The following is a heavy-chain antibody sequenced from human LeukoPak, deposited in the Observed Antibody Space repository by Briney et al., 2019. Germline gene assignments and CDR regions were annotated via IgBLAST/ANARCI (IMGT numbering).Heavy chain of an antibody. CDR3: ARVAGYSYTGLDY. Sequence: SETLSLTCTVSGGSISSGSYYWSWIRQPAGKGLEWIGRIYTSGSTNYNPSLKSRVTMSVDTSKNQFSLKLSSVTAADTAVYYCARVAGYSYTGLDYWGQGTLVTVSS. J-gene: IGHJ4*02. V-gene: IGHV4-61*02. CDR1: GGSISSGSYY. CDR2: IYTSGST. D-gene: IGHD5-18*01.